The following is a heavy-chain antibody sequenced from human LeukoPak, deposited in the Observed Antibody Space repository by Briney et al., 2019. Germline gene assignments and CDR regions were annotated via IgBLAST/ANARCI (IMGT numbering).Heavy chain of an antibody. CDR3: AREPYDFWSGYHYYFDY. CDR2: ISSSSSTI. V-gene: IGHV3-48*01. CDR1: GFTFSSYS. D-gene: IGHD3-3*01. J-gene: IGHJ4*02. Sequence: PGGSLRLSCAASGFTFSSYSMNWVRQAPGKGLEWVSYISSSSSTIYYADSVKGRFTISRDNAKNSLYLQMNSLRAEDTAVYYCAREPYDFWSGYHYYFDYWGRGTLVTVSS.